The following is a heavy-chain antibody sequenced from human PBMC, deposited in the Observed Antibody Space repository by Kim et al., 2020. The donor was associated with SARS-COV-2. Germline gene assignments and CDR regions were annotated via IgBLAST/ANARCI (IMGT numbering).Heavy chain of an antibody. CDR2: IIPIFGTA. CDR3: ARGEGYYYDSSGYPRFDY. V-gene: IGHV1-69*13. Sequence: SVKVSCKASGGTFSSYAISWVRQAPGQGLEWMGGIIPIFGTANYAQKFQGRVTITADESTSTAYMELSSLRSEDTAVYYCARGEGYYYDSSGYPRFDYWGQGTLVTVSS. J-gene: IGHJ4*02. CDR1: GGTFSSYA. D-gene: IGHD3-22*01.